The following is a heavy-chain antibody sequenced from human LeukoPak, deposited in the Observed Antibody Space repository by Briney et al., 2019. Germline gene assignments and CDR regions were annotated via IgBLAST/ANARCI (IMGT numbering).Heavy chain of an antibody. V-gene: IGHV3-23*01. Sequence: GGSLRLSCAASGFTFSSYAMSWVRQAPGKGLEWVSAISGSGGSTYYADSVKGRFTISRDNSKNTLYLQMNSLRAEDTAVYYCARGTGSRVWELNWFDPWGQGILVTVSP. CDR2: ISGSGGST. D-gene: IGHD3-10*01. J-gene: IGHJ5*02. CDR3: ARGTGSRVWELNWFDP. CDR1: GFTFSSYA.